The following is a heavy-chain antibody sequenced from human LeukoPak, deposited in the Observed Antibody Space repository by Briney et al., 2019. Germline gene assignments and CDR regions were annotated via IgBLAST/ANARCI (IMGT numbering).Heavy chain of an antibody. CDR3: ARGYYGFFGY. J-gene: IGHJ4*02. Sequence: SETLSLTCAVYGGSFSGYYWSWIRQPPGKGLEWIGEINHSGSTNYNPSLKSRVTISVDTSKNQFSLKLSSVTAADTAVYYCARGYYGFFGYWGQGTLVTVSS. V-gene: IGHV4-34*01. CDR1: GGSFSGYY. CDR2: INHSGST. D-gene: IGHD3-3*01.